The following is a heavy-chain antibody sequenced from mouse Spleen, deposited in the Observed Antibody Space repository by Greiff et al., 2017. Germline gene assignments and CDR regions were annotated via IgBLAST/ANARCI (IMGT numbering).Heavy chain of an antibody. CDR2: SSNKANDYTT. Sequence: EVQRVESGGGLVQPGRSLRLSCATSGFTFSDFYMAWVRQAPGKGLEWIAASSNKANDYTTEYSASVKGRFIVSRDTTQSILYLQMNARRAEDTAIYYCARDEEVYGRLDYWGQGTSVTVSS. V-gene: IGHV7-1*01. CDR1: GFTFSDFY. D-gene: IGHD1-1*02. CDR3: ARDEEVYGRLDY. J-gene: IGHJ4*01.